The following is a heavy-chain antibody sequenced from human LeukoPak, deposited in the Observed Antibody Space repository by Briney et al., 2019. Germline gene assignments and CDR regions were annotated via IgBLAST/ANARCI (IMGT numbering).Heavy chain of an antibody. Sequence: SETLSLTCTVSGGSISSYYWSWIRQPPGKGLEWIGYIYYSGSTNYNPSLKSRVTISVDTSKNQFSLELSSVTAADTAVYYCARDAGYLDYWGQGTLVTVSS. V-gene: IGHV4-59*01. CDR3: ARDAGYLDY. CDR1: GGSISSYY. J-gene: IGHJ4*02. CDR2: IYYSGST.